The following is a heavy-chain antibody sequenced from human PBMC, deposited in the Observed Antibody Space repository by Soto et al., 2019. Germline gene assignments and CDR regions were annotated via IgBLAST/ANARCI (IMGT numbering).Heavy chain of an antibody. CDR1: GYTFTTYA. V-gene: IGHV1-3*01. D-gene: IGHD3-10*01. J-gene: IGHJ4*02. CDR2: IEPGNGKT. Sequence: QVQLVQSGAEVKKPGASVKVSCKVSGYTFTTYAIHWVRQAPGQRLEWMGWIEPGNGKTKYSQNFQGRVTLTRDTSATTAYMELSSLRYEDTAVYYCARGAYGSGSGGYWGQGTLVTVSS. CDR3: ARGAYGSGSGGY.